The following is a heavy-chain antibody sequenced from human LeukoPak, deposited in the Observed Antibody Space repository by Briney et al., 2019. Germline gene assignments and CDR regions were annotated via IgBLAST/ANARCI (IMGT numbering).Heavy chain of an antibody. Sequence: ASVKVSCKASGYTFTCYYMHWVRQAPGQGLEWMGWINPNSGGTNYAQKFQGRVTMTRYKSISNAYLELSRLRSDDTAVYYCARFTRSFCSSTSCQYGPEAFDIWGQGTMVTVSS. J-gene: IGHJ3*02. D-gene: IGHD2-2*01. CDR3: ARFTRSFCSSTSCQYGPEAFDI. V-gene: IGHV1-2*02. CDR2: INPNSGGT. CDR1: GYTFTCYY.